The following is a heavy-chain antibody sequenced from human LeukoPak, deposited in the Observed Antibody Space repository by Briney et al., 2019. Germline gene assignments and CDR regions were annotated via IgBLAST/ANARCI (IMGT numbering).Heavy chain of an antibody. CDR3: ARWAGRCGGDCQSEDP. D-gene: IGHD2-21*02. V-gene: IGHV3-7*01. J-gene: IGHJ5*02. Sequence: GGSLRLSCVGSGFTFSTSWMHWVRQAPGKGPEYVAYINQDGSETSYVDSVKGRFTISRDNTRNSPFLQMYSLRDEDTAIYYCARWAGRCGGDCQSEDPWGLGTLVIVSS. CDR2: INQDGSET. CDR1: GFTFSTSW.